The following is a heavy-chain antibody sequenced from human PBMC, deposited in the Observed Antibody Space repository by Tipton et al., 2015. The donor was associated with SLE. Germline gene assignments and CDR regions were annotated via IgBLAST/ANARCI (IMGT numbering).Heavy chain of an antibody. Sequence: SLRLSCAASGFTFDDYAMHWVRQAPGKGLGWVSGISWNSGSIGYADSVKGRFTISRDSAKNSLYLQMNSLRADDTALYYCTRHRLGYPSGWYFLGWYFDLWGRGTLVTVSS. CDR1: GFTFDDYA. V-gene: IGHV3-9*01. CDR3: TRHRLGYPSGWYFLGWYFDL. CDR2: ISWNSGSI. D-gene: IGHD6-19*01. J-gene: IGHJ2*01.